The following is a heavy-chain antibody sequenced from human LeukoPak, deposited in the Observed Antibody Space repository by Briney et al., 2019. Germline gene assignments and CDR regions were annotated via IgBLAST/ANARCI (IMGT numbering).Heavy chain of an antibody. CDR1: GGSFSGYY. CDR3: ARGSGYSSRRFDY. CDR2: INHSGST. D-gene: IGHD6-13*01. J-gene: IGHJ4*02. Sequence: PSETLSLTCAVYGGSFSGYYWSWIRQPPGKGLEWIGEINHSGSTNYNPSLKSRVTISVDTSKNQFSLKLSSVTAADTAVYYCARGSGYSSRRFDYWGQGTLVTASS. V-gene: IGHV4-34*01.